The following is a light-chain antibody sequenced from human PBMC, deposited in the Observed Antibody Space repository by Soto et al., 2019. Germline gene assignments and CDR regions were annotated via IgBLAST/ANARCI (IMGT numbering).Light chain of an antibody. J-gene: IGKJ4*01. CDR3: HQYKDWPPLT. V-gene: IGKV3D-15*03. CDR2: GAS. CDR1: QNININ. Sequence: EIVMTQSPLTLSVSPGERATLSCRASQNININLAWYQQRPGQAPRVLIYGASSRASGIPDRFSGSGYRTDFTPTINMLQPDDFAFYYCHQYKDWPPLTFGGGTKVEIK.